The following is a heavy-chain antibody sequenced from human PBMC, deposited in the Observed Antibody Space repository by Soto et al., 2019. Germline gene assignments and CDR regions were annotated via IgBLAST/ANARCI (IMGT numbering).Heavy chain of an antibody. CDR2: IYYSGST. Sequence: SETLSLTCTVSGGSISSGGYYLSWIRQHPGKGLEWIGYIYYSGSTYYNPSLKSRVTISVDTSKNQFSLKLSSVTAADTAVYYCARSGIAVAEIDYWGQGTLVTVSS. D-gene: IGHD6-19*01. CDR1: GGSISSGGYY. CDR3: ARSGIAVAEIDY. V-gene: IGHV4-31*03. J-gene: IGHJ4*02.